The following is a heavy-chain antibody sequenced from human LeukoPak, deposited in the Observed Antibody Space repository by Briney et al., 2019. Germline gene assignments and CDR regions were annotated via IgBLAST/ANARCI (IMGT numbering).Heavy chain of an antibody. CDR2: IWYDGSNK. D-gene: IGHD3-3*01. J-gene: IGHJ4*02. CDR3: AKDHGLRFLEWSDLDY. V-gene: IGHV3-33*06. Sequence: QPGRSLRLSCAASGFTFRSYGMHWVRQAPRKGLAWVAVIWYDGSNKYYADSVKGRFTISRDNSKNTLYLQMNSLRAEDTAVYYCAKDHGLRFLEWSDLDYWGQGTLVTVSS. CDR1: GFTFRSYG.